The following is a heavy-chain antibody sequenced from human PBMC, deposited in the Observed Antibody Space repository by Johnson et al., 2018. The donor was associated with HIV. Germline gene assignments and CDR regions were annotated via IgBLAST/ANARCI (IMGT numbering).Heavy chain of an antibody. J-gene: IGHJ3*02. D-gene: IGHD2/OR15-2a*01. CDR2: ISYDGSDK. Sequence: QVQLVESGGGVVQPGRSLRLSCAASGFTFSSYAMHWVRQAPGKGLEWVAVISYDGSDKYYADSVKGRLTISRDNSKNTLYLQMNSLRAEDTAVYYCAREGKYLAGAEDAFDIWGQGTMVTVSS. CDR1: GFTFSSYA. CDR3: AREGKYLAGAEDAFDI. V-gene: IGHV3-30*04.